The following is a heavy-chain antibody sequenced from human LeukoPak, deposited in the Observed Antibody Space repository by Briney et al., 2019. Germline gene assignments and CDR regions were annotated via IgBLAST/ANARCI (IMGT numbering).Heavy chain of an antibody. Sequence: ASETLSLTCTVSGYSISSGYYWGVIRQPPGKGLEWIGSIYQSGSTYYNPSLKSRVTISVDPSKNQFSLKLSSVTAADTAVYYCARGLYYYDSSGRSEAYYFDYWGQGTLVTVSS. CDR1: GYSISSGYY. CDR3: ARGLYYYDSSGRSEAYYFDY. V-gene: IGHV4-38-2*02. J-gene: IGHJ4*02. CDR2: IYQSGST. D-gene: IGHD3-22*01.